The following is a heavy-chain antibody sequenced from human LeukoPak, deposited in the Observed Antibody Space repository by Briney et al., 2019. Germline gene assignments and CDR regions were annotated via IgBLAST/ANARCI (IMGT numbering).Heavy chain of an antibody. D-gene: IGHD6-13*01. CDR1: GFTFSSYW. J-gene: IGHJ6*03. CDR3: ARDSSQPHYYYYMDV. CDR2: IKQDGSEK. Sequence: GGSLRLSCAASGFTFSSYWMSWVRQAPGKGLEWVANIKQDGSEKYYVDSVKGRFTISRDNAKNSLYLQMNSLRAEDTAVYYCARDSSQPHYYYYMDVWGKGTTVTVSS. V-gene: IGHV3-7*01.